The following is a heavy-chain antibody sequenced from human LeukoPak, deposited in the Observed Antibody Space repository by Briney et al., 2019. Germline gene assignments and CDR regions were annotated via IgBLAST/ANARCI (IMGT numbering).Heavy chain of an antibody. CDR3: ARDPARHCSSTSCYWDGMDV. Sequence: ASVKVSCKASGGTFSSYAISWVRQAPGQGLEWMGRIIPILGIANYAQKFQGRVTITADKSTSTAYMELSSLRSEDTAVYYCARDPARHCSSTSCYWDGMDVWGQGTTVTVSS. D-gene: IGHD2-2*01. J-gene: IGHJ6*02. CDR2: IIPILGIA. CDR1: GGTFSSYA. V-gene: IGHV1-69*04.